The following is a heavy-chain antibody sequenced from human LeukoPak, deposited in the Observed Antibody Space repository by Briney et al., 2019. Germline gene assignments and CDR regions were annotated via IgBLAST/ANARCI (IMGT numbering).Heavy chain of an antibody. Sequence: GSLRLSCAASGFTFSSYSMNWVRQAPGKGLEWVSSISSSSSYIYYADSVKGRFTISRDNAKNSLYLQMNSLRAEDTAVYYCARDIVATLEDYYYYGMDVWGQGATVTVSS. CDR1: GFTFSSYS. D-gene: IGHD5-12*01. J-gene: IGHJ6*02. V-gene: IGHV3-21*01. CDR3: ARDIVATLEDYYYYGMDV. CDR2: ISSSSSYI.